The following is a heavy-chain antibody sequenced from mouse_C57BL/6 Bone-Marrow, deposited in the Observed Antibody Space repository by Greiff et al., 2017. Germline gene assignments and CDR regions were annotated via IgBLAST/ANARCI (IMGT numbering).Heavy chain of an antibody. CDR3: TTLLNQGGFDY. CDR2: IDPANGDT. Sequence: EVQLQQSGAELVRPGASVKLSCTASGFNIKDDYMHWVKQRPEQGLEWIGWIDPANGDTEYASKFQGKATITADTSSNTAYLQLSSLTSEDTAVYYCTTLLNQGGFDYWGQGTTLTVSS. D-gene: IGHD1-3*01. V-gene: IGHV14-4*01. J-gene: IGHJ2*01. CDR1: GFNIKDDY.